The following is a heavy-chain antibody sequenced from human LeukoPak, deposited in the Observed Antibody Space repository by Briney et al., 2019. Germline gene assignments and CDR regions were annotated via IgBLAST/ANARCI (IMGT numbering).Heavy chain of an antibody. J-gene: IGHJ3*02. CDR2: ISYDGSNK. CDR1: GFTFSSYA. V-gene: IGHV3-30*04. CDR3: ARDSIEYDFWSGYPQSDAFDI. Sequence: QPGGSLRLSCAASGFTFSSYAMHWVRQAPGKGLEWVAVISYDGSNKYYADSVKGRFTISRDNSKNTLYLQMNSLRAEDTAVNYCARDSIEYDFWSGYPQSDAFDIWGQGTMVTVSS. D-gene: IGHD3-3*01.